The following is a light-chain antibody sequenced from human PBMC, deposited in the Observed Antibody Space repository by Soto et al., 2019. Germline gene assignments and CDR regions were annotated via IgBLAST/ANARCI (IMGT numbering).Light chain of an antibody. V-gene: IGKV3-20*01. CDR2: GAS. J-gene: IGKJ1*01. CDR1: QSVISN. CDR3: QQYGSSPRT. Sequence: EIVVTQSPATLSVSPWERVTLSCRASQSVISNLAWYQQKPGQAPRLLIYGASNRASGISDRFSGSGSGTDFTLTIYRLEPEDFAVYYCQQYGSSPRTFGQGTKVDIK.